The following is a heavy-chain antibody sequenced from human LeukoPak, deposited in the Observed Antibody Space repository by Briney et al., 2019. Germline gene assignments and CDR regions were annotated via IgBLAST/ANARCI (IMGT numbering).Heavy chain of an antibody. D-gene: IGHD2-2*01. Sequence: AGGSLRLSCAASGFTFSSYSMNWVRQAPGKGLEWVSSISSSSSYIYYAGSVKGRFTISRDNAKNSLYLQMNSLRAEDTAVYYCARGPLVVPAARLYNWFDPWGQGTLVTVSS. V-gene: IGHV3-21*01. J-gene: IGHJ5*02. CDR3: ARGPLVVPAARLYNWFDP. CDR1: GFTFSSYS. CDR2: ISSSSSYI.